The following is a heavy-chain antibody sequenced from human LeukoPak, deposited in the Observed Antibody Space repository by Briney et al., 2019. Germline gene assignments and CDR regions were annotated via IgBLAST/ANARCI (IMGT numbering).Heavy chain of an antibody. CDR1: GFTFSSYG. V-gene: IGHV3-33*01. D-gene: IGHD2-8*01. J-gene: IGHJ4*02. CDR3: ASGCTNGVCHPFDY. Sequence: GGSLRLSCAASGFTFSSYGMHWVRQAPGKGLEWVAVIWYDGSNKYYADSVKGRFIISRDNSKNTLYLQMNSLRAEDTAVYYCASGCTNGVCHPFDYWGQGTLVTVSS. CDR2: IWYDGSNK.